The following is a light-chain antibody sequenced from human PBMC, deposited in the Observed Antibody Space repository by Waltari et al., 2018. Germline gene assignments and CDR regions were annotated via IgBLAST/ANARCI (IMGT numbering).Light chain of an antibody. CDR1: QSINTN. CDR2: DAS. V-gene: IGKV3-11*01. CDR3: QQRRTWPSIT. J-gene: IGKJ5*01. Sequence: EIVLTQSPATLSLSPGERDTLSCRASQSINTNLAWYQQKPGQAPRLLIYDASNRATGIPARFSGSGSGTDFTLTISSLEREDFAVYYCQQRRTWPSITFGQGTRLEIK.